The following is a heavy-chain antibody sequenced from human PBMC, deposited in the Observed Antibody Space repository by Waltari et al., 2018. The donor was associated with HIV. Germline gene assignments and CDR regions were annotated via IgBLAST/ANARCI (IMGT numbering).Heavy chain of an antibody. CDR1: GGSISGDGYS. V-gene: IGHV4-30-2*01. J-gene: IGHJ6*02. D-gene: IGHD2-21*01. Sequence: QLQLQESGSGLVKPSQTLSLTCTVSGGSISGDGYSYSWIRQPPGKGLEWIGCIDQSGNTYDNPSLKGRVTISVDRSKNQFFLNLRSVSAADTAGYYCARVGRGYCGDECYYYYGLDVWGQGTTVIVSS. CDR2: IDQSGNT. CDR3: ARVGRGYCGDECYYYYGLDV.